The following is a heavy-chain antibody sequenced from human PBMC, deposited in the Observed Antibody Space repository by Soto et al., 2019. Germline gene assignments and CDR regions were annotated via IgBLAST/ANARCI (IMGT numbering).Heavy chain of an antibody. CDR2: IDPSDSYT. CDR1: GYSFTIYW. CDR3: ARQKHNVDTVDFDY. J-gene: IGHJ4*02. Sequence: GESLKISCKGSGYSFTIYWISWVRQMPGKGLEWMGRIDPSDSYTNYSPSFQGHDTISADKSISTAYLQWSSLKASDTAMYYCARQKHNVDTVDFDYWGQGTLVTVSS. V-gene: IGHV5-10-1*01. D-gene: IGHD5-18*01.